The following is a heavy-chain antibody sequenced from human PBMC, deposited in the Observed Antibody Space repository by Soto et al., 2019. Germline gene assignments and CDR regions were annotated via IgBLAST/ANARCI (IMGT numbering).Heavy chain of an antibody. D-gene: IGHD3-3*01. J-gene: IGHJ4*02. CDR3: AKDTTSIGLRFLEWLFDY. Sequence: EVQLLESGGGLVQPGGSLRLSCAASGFTFSSYAMSWVRQAPGKGLEWVSAISGSGGSTYYADSVKGRFTISRVNSQNKLRRQKKRQRAEHTAVYYCAKDTTSIGLRFLEWLFDYWGQGTLVTVSS. CDR2: ISGSGGST. V-gene: IGHV3-23*01. CDR1: GFTFSSYA.